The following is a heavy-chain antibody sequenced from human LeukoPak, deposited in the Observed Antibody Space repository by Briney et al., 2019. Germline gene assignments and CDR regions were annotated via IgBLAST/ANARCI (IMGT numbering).Heavy chain of an antibody. J-gene: IGHJ5*02. CDR1: GFTFSSYG. D-gene: IGHD6-13*01. Sequence: PGRSLRLSCAASGFTFSSYGMHWVRQAPGKGLEWVAVIWYDGSNKYYADSVKGRFTISRDNSKNTLYLQMNSLRAEDTAVYYCAKGLLGSSWSNWFDPWGQGTLVTASS. CDR2: IWYDGSNK. V-gene: IGHV3-33*06. CDR3: AKGLLGSSWSNWFDP.